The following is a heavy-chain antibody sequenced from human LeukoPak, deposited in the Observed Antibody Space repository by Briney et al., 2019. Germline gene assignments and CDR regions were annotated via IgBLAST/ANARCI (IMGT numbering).Heavy chain of an antibody. CDR2: INHSGSA. V-gene: IGHV4-34*01. D-gene: IGHD2-15*01. Sequence: SETLSLTCAVYGGSFSGYYWSWIRQPPGKGLEWIGEINHSGSANYNPSLKSRVTISVDTSKNQFSLKLSSVTAADTAVYYCARGRISYCSGGSCARYFDYWGKGTLVTVSS. CDR1: GGSFSGYY. CDR3: ARGRISYCSGGSCARYFDY. J-gene: IGHJ4*02.